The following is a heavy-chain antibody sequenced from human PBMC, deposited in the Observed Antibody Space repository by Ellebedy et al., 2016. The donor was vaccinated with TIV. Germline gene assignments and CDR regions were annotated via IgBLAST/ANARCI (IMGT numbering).Heavy chain of an antibody. V-gene: IGHV3-30*19. CDR2: VSYEGSKK. J-gene: IGHJ4*02. CDR1: GFSFSNYG. CDR3: ASRGSVHHFRSDSYTNY. Sequence: GESLKISCVVSGFSFSNYGMHWVRQAPGKGLEWVAVVSYEGSKKYYADSVKGRFIISRDNYKNTRYLQMTSLIAEDTVVYYCASRGSVHHFRSDSYTNYWGQGTLVIVSS. D-gene: IGHD3-3*02.